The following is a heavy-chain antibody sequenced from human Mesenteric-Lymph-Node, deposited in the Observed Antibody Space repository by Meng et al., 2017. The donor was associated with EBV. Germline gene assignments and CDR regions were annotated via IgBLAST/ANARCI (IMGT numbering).Heavy chain of an antibody. CDR1: VDSISNSNW. Sequence: VHLRESGPGLGKPSRTLSLPCAVSVDSISNSNWWSWVRQPPGKGLEWIGEIYYTGSTNYNPSLKSRVSMSVDKSKNEFSLEVNSVTAADTAVYYCASGGVRDPSPPYWGQGALVTVSS. D-gene: IGHD3-16*01. CDR2: IYYTGST. CDR3: ASGGVRDPSPPY. J-gene: IGHJ1*01. V-gene: IGHV4-4*02.